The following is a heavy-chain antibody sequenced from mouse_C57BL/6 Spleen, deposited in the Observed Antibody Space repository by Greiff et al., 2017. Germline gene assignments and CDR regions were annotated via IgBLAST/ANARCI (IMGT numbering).Heavy chain of an antibody. D-gene: IGHD3-1*01. CDR3: ARYLGDEEGAGYFDY. CDR2: IYPGSGST. J-gene: IGHJ2*01. Sequence: QVQLQQPGAELVKPGASVKMSCKASGYTFTSYWITWVKQRPGQGLEWIGDIYPGSGSTNYNEKFKSKATLTVDTSSSTAYMQLNSLTSEDSAVYYCARYLGDEEGAGYFDYWGQGTTLTVSS. CDR1: GYTFTSYW. V-gene: IGHV1-55*01.